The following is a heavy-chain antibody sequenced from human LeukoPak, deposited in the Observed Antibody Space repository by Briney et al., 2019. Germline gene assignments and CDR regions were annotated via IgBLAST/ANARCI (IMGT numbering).Heavy chain of an antibody. J-gene: IGHJ4*02. D-gene: IGHD6-19*01. CDR2: IYYSGST. V-gene: IGHV4-39*07. CDR3: ARDPIAVAGTGFDY. Sequence: PSETLSLTCTVSGGSISSSSYYWGWIRQPPGKGLEWIGSIYYSGSTYYNPSLKIRVTISVDTSKNQFSLKLSSVTAADTAVYYCARDPIAVAGTGFDYWGQGTLVTVSS. CDR1: GGSISSSSYY.